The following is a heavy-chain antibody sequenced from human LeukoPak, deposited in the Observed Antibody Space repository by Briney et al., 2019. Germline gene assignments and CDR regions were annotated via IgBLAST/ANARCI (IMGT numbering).Heavy chain of an antibody. D-gene: IGHD3-22*01. J-gene: IGHJ3*02. V-gene: IGHV3-7*03. Sequence: PGGSLRLSCAASGLTFSNYWMDWVRQAPGKGLEWVANIKQDGSEKNYVDSVKGRFIISRDTANNSLYLQMNTLRADDTAVYYCARGYYDSSGYYYGAFDIWGQGTMVTVSS. CDR1: GLTFSNYW. CDR3: ARGYYDSSGYYYGAFDI. CDR2: IKQDGSEK.